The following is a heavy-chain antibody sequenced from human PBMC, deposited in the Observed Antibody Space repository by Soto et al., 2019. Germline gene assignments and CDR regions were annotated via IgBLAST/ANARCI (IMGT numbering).Heavy chain of an antibody. V-gene: IGHV4-59*11. J-gene: IGHJ4*02. CDR3: TRANWYSEY. CDR2: IYYNGNT. Sequence: SETLSLSCTVSGGSISNHYWSWIRQPPGKGLEWIGYIYYNGNTNYNPPLKSRVTMSVDTSKNQISLKLSSVTAADTAVYYCTRANWYSEYWGQGTLVTVSS. CDR1: GGSISNHY. D-gene: IGHD7-27*01.